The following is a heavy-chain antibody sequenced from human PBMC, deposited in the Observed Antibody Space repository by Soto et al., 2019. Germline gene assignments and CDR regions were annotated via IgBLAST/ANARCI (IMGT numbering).Heavy chain of an antibody. CDR2: IYYSGST. CDR1: GGSISSGGYY. Sequence: SETLSLTCTVSGGSISSGGYYWSWIRQHPGKGLEWIGYIYYSGSTYYNPSLKSRVTISVDTSKNQFSLKLSSVTAADTAVYYCARLYSGYDFFGLDYWGQGTLV. D-gene: IGHD5-12*01. J-gene: IGHJ4*02. CDR3: ARLYSGYDFFGLDY. V-gene: IGHV4-31*03.